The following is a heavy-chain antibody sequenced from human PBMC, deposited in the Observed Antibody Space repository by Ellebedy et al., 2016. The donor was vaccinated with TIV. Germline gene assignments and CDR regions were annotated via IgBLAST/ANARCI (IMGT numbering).Heavy chain of an antibody. V-gene: IGHV4-34*01. D-gene: IGHD3-22*01. CDR3: ARGDKRRDSSGSEGAFDI. Sequence: SETLSLXXAVYGGSFSGYYWSWIRQPPGKGLEWIGEINHSGSTNYNPSLKSRVTISVDTSKNQFSLKLSSVTAADTAVYYCARGDKRRDSSGSEGAFDIWGQGTMVTVSS. CDR1: GGSFSGYY. J-gene: IGHJ3*02. CDR2: INHSGST.